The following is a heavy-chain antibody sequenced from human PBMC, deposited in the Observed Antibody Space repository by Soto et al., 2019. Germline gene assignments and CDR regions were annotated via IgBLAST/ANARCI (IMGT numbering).Heavy chain of an antibody. J-gene: IGHJ5*02. V-gene: IGHV4-59*01. D-gene: IGHD2-2*01. CDR2: IYYSGST. CDR3: ARYSGVVPAAENWFDP. CDR1: GGSISSYY. Sequence: PSETLSLTCTVSGGSISSYYWRWIRQPPGKGLEWIGYIYYSGSTNYNPSLKSRVTISVDTSKNQFSLKLSSVTAADTAVYYCARYSGVVPAAENWFDPWGQGTLVTVSS.